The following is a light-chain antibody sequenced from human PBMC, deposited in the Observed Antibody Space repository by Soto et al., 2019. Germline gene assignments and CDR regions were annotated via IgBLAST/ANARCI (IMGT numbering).Light chain of an antibody. CDR1: QDISNY. J-gene: IGKJ4*01. V-gene: IGKV1-33*01. CDR2: DAS. Sequence: DMQMIQSPSSLSASVGDRVTITCQASQDISNYLNWYQQKPGKAPKLLIYDASNLETGVPSRFSGSGSGTDFTFTISSLQPEDIATYYCQQYDNLPLTFGGGTKVDIK. CDR3: QQYDNLPLT.